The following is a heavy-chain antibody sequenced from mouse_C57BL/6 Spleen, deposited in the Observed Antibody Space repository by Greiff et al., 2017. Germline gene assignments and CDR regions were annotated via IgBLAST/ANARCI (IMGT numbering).Heavy chain of an antibody. Sequence: EVHLVESGGGLVKPGGSLKLSCAASGFTFSDYGMHWVRQAPATGLEWVAYISSGSSTISYADTVKGRFTISRDPAKNTLFLQMTSLRSEDTAMYYCARSTTPQAGYCDYWGQGTTLTVSS. CDR3: ARSTTPQAGYCDY. D-gene: IGHD1-1*01. J-gene: IGHJ2*01. CDR2: ISSGSSTI. V-gene: IGHV5-17*01. CDR1: GFTFSDYG.